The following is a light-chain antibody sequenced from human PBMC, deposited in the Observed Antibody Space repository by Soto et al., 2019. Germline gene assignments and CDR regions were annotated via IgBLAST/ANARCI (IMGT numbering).Light chain of an antibody. CDR1: QSVNSN. J-gene: IGKJ1*01. Sequence: EIVMTQSPATLSVSPGERATLSCRASQSVNSNLAWYQQKPGQAPRLLISGASTRATGIPARFSGSGSETEFTLTINSLQSEDFAVYYCQQYNNWWTFGQGTKVEMK. CDR2: GAS. V-gene: IGKV3-15*01. CDR3: QQYNNWWT.